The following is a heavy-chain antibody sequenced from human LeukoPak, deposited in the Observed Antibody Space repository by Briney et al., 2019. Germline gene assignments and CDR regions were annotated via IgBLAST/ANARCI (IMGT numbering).Heavy chain of an antibody. CDR3: ARGIADPYSFDS. V-gene: IGHV4-4*07. Sequence: SETLSLTCTVSGGSISVYYWNWIGQPAGKGLEWIGRIYSTGSTNYSPFLKSRVTMSVDKSKNQFSLNLSSVTAADTAVYYCARGIADPYSFDSWGQGILVTVSS. CDR1: GGSISVYY. CDR2: IYSTGST. D-gene: IGHD6-13*01. J-gene: IGHJ4*02.